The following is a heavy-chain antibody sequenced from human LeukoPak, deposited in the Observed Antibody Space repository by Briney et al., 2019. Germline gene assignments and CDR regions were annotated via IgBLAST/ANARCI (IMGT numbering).Heavy chain of an antibody. D-gene: IGHD3-22*01. CDR2: ISSSSSYI. V-gene: IGHV3-21*01. Sequence: GGSLRLSCAASGFTFSSYSMNWVRQAPGKGLEWVSSISSSSSYIYYVDSVKGRFTISRDNAKNSLYLQMNSLRAEDTAVYYCAREDDYDHWFDPWGQGTLVTVSS. J-gene: IGHJ5*02. CDR3: AREDDYDHWFDP. CDR1: GFTFSSYS.